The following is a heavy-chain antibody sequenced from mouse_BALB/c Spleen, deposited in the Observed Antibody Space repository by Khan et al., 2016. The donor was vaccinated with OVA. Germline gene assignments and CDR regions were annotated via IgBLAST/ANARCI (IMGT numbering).Heavy chain of an antibody. CDR2: INTYTGEP. Sequence: QIQLVQSGPELKKPGETVKISCKASGYTFTNYGMNWVKQAQGKGLKWMGWINTYTGEPTYADDFKGRFAFSLDTSASTAYWQINNLKNEDTATEVCARMKPYWYFDVWGAGTTVTGSS. CDR1: GYTFTNYG. V-gene: IGHV9-3-1*01. CDR3: ARMKPYWYFDV. J-gene: IGHJ1*01.